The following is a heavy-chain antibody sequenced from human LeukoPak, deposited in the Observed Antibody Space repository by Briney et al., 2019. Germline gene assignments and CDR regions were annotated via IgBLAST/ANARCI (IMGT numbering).Heavy chain of an antibody. D-gene: IGHD1-26*01. V-gene: IGHV3-74*01. CDR1: GFSITTSW. J-gene: IGHJ4*02. Sequence: GGSLRLSCVASGFSITTSWIHWVRQAPGRGLVWVSRVNPSGSSTNYADFVKGRFTISRDSARNTVYLQMNSLRADDSAVYYCARGNTGSSGLWDSWGQGTLVTVSS. CDR2: VNPSGSST. CDR3: ARGNTGSSGLWDS.